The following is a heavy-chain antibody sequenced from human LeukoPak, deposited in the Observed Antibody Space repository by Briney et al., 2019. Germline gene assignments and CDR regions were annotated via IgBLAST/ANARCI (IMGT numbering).Heavy chain of an antibody. CDR1: GFSFSDYY. D-gene: IGHD6-13*01. Sequence: PGGSLRLSCAVSGFSFSDYYMSWIRQAPGKGLEWVSYISSGGSTISHADSVKGRFTISRDNAENSLYLRMNSLRAEDTAVYYCARGAAAGRCFDYWGQGTLVTVSS. CDR3: ARGAAAGRCFDY. CDR2: ISSGGSTI. J-gene: IGHJ4*02. V-gene: IGHV3-11*01.